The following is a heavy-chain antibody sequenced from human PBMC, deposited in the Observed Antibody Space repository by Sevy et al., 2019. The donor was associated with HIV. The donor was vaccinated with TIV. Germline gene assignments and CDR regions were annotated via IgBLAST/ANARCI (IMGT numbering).Heavy chain of an antibody. CDR3: ARFGAVVRGVIISDDAFDI. CDR1: GYTFTSYG. Sequence: ASVKVSCKASGYTFTSYGISWVRQAPGQGLEWMGWISAYNGNTTYAQKLQGRVTMTTDTSTSTAYMELRSLRSDDTAVYYCARFGAVVRGVIISDDAFDIWGQGTMVNVSS. J-gene: IGHJ3*02. CDR2: ISAYNGNT. V-gene: IGHV1-18*04. D-gene: IGHD3-10*01.